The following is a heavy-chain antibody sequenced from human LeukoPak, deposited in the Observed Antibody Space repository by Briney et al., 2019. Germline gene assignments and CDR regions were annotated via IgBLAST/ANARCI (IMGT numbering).Heavy chain of an antibody. J-gene: IGHJ4*02. CDR2: ISYDGSNK. CDR1: GFTFSSYG. CDR3: AKDTYYYDSSGYLDY. Sequence: GRSLRLSCAASGFTFSSYGMHWVRQAPGKGLEWVAVISYDGSNKYYADSAKGRFTISRDNSKNTLYLQMNSLRAEDTAVYYCAKDTYYYDSSGYLDYWGQGTLVTVSS. V-gene: IGHV3-30*18. D-gene: IGHD3-22*01.